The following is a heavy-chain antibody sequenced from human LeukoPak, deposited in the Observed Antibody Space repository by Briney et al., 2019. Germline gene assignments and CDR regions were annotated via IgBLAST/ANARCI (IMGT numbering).Heavy chain of an antibody. D-gene: IGHD6-6*01. CDR1: GFTFSSYW. CDR3: AREGSSSSSYYYYYYYMDV. Sequence: GGSLRLSCAASGFTFSSYWMSWVRQAPGKGLEWVANIKQDGSEKYYVDSVKGRFTISRDNAKNSLYLQMNSLRAEDTAVYYCAREGSSSSSYYYYYYYMDVWGKGTTVTVSS. CDR2: IKQDGSEK. J-gene: IGHJ6*03. V-gene: IGHV3-7*01.